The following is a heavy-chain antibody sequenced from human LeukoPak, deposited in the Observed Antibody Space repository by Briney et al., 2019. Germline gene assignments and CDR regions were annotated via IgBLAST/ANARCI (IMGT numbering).Heavy chain of an antibody. CDR3: ARDGDPDLWVDSFSNNWFDP. CDR1: GFTFSSYW. Sequence: GGSLRLSCAASGFTFSSYWMSWVRQAPGKGLEWVANIKQDGSEKYYVDSVKGRFTISRDNAKNSLYLQMNSLRAEDTAVYYCARDGDPDLWVDSFSNNWFDPWGQGTLVTVSS. J-gene: IGHJ5*02. CDR2: IKQDGSEK. D-gene: IGHD3-3*01. V-gene: IGHV3-7*01.